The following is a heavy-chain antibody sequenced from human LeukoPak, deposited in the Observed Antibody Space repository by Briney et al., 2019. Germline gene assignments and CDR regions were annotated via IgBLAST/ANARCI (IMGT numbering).Heavy chain of an antibody. CDR2: ISGSGGST. V-gene: IGHV3-23*01. Sequence: PGRSLRLSCAASGFTFSSYAMSWVRQAPGKGLEWVSAISGSGGSTYYADSVKGRFTISRDNSKNTLYLQMNSLRAEDTAVYYCANYGLWATPFDYWGQGTLVTVSS. D-gene: IGHD3-10*01. CDR3: ANYGLWATPFDY. J-gene: IGHJ4*02. CDR1: GFTFSSYA.